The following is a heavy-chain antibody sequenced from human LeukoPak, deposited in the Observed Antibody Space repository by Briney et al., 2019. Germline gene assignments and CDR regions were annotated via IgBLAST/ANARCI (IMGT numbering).Heavy chain of an antibody. CDR1: GYTFTNYG. CDR2: ISGYNGNT. J-gene: IGHJ5*02. Sequence: ASVKVSCKASGYTFTNYGLSWVRQAPGQGLEWMGWISGYNGNTKYVQKLQGRVTMTRDTSTTTAYMELRSLRSDDTAVYYCVRDGGYSSGWYRSWFDPWGQGTLVTVSS. V-gene: IGHV1-18*01. CDR3: VRDGGYSSGWYRSWFDP. D-gene: IGHD6-19*01.